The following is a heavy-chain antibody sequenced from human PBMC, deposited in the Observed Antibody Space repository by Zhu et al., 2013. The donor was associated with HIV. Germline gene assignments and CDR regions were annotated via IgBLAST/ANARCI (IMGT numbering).Heavy chain of an antibody. CDR3: ARDRAHDYGPSGGGY. CDR2: ISAYNGNT. J-gene: IGHJ4*02. Sequence: VQLVQSGPEVXKPGLSEGLLQGFWLHFTSYGISWVRQAPGQGLEWMGWISAYNGNTNYAQKLQGRVTMTTDTSTSTAYMELRSLRSDDTAVYYCARDRAHDYGPSGGGYWGQGTLVTVSS. V-gene: IGHV1-18*01. D-gene: IGHD4-17*01. CDR1: LHFTSYG.